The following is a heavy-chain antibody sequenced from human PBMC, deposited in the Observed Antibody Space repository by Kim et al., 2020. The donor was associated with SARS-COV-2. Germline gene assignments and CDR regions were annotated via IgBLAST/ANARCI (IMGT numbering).Heavy chain of an antibody. Sequence: SETLSLTCTVSGGSISRSNYYWGWIRRPPGKGLEWIGIIFYTGTSHYNPSLKRRVTISVDTSENQFSLRLKSATAADTAVDSCARHGALFPGGMDVWGQGTTVTVSS. D-gene: IGHD3-10*01. CDR3: ARHGALFPGGMDV. CDR2: IFYTGTS. V-gene: IGHV4-39*01. J-gene: IGHJ6*02. CDR1: GGSISRSNYY.